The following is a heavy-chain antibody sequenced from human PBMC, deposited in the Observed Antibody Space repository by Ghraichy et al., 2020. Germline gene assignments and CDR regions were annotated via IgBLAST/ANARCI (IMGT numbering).Heavy chain of an antibody. CDR1: GFTFSSYG. CDR3: AKGSPLIVSPFDP. V-gene: IGHV3-30*18. J-gene: IGHJ5*02. D-gene: IGHD2-21*01. Sequence: GGSLRLSCAASGFTFSSYGMHWVRQAPGKGLEWVAVISYDGSNKYYADSVKGRFTISRDNSKNTLYLQMNSLRAEDTAVYYCAKGSPLIVSPFDPWGQGTLVTVSS. CDR2: ISYDGSNK.